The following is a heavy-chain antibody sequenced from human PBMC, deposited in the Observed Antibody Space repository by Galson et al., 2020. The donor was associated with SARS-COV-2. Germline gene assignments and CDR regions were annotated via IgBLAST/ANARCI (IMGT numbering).Heavy chain of an antibody. Sequence: RQDASVKVSCKTSGYTFTSYHLHWVRQAPGQGLEWVGIINPRDDITTYAQKFQGRVTVTRDTSTSTVYMELSSLRREDTAMYFCAREWGDISSSVFDYWGRGTLVTVSS. CDR2: INPRDDIT. CDR1: GYTFTSYH. D-gene: IGHD2-21*02. CDR3: AREWGDISSSVFDY. J-gene: IGHJ4*02. V-gene: IGHV1-46*01.